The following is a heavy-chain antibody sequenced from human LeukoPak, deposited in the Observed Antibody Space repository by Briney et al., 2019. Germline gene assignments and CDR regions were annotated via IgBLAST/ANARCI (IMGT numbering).Heavy chain of an antibody. CDR1: GGTFSSYA. CDR2: IIPIFGTA. Sequence: GASVKVSRKAFGGTFSSYAISWVRQAPGQGLEWMGGIIPIFGTANYAQKFQGRVTITTDESTSTAYMELSSLRSEDTAVYYCARVSSIAARRSFDYWGQGTLVTVSS. D-gene: IGHD6-6*01. J-gene: IGHJ4*02. CDR3: ARVSSIAARRSFDY. V-gene: IGHV1-69*05.